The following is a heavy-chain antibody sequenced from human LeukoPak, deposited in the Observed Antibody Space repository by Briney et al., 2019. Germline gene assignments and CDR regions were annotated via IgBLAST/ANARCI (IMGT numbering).Heavy chain of an antibody. CDR1: GFTFSSYA. Sequence: PGGSLRLSCAAPGFTFSSYAMSWVSQAPGKGLEWVSAISGSGGSTYYADSVKGRFTISRDNSKNTLYLQMNSLRAEDTAVYYCAKGPVEGSSWYGIHYYYYMDVWGKGTTVTVSS. J-gene: IGHJ6*03. V-gene: IGHV3-23*01. D-gene: IGHD6-13*01. CDR2: ISGSGGST. CDR3: AKGPVEGSSWYGIHYYYYMDV.